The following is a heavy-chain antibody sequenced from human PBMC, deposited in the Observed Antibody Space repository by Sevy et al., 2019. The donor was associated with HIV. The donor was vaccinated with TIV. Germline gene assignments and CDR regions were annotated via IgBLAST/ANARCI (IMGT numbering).Heavy chain of an antibody. D-gene: IGHD3-22*01. J-gene: IGHJ4*02. CDR3: AKDSYYDSSVYFDY. V-gene: IGHV3-9*01. CDR1: GFTLEDYA. Sequence: GGSLRLSCAASGFTLEDYALHWVRQAPGKGLEWVSGISWNSGRVGYAYSVKGRFTISRDNAKNSLYLQMNSLRAEDTAFYYCAKDSYYDSSVYFDYWGQGTLVTVSS. CDR2: ISWNSGRV.